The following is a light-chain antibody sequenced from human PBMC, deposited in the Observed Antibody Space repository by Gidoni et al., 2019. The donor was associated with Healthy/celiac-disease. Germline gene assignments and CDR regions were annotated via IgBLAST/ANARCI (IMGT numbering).Light chain of an antibody. J-gene: IGKJ4*01. CDR1: QSVSSY. CDR3: QQRSNLLT. Sequence: ELVLTQSPATLSLSPGERATLSCRASQSVSSYLAWYQQKPGQAPRLLISDASNRATGIPARFSGSGSGTDFPLTISSLEPEDFAVYYCQQRSNLLTFGGGTKVEIK. V-gene: IGKV3-11*01. CDR2: DAS.